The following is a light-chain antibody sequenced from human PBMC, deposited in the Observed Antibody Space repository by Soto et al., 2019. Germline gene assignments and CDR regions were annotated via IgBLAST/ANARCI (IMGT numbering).Light chain of an antibody. V-gene: IGKV3-20*01. J-gene: IGKJ1*01. CDR3: QQYGGSPT. CDR2: VAS. CDR1: QSVSAGY. Sequence: EIVLTQSPGTLSLSPGERATLSCMASQSVSAGYLAWYQQRPGQAPRLLIYVASYRAPGIPDRFSGSGSGTDFTLTISRLEPEDSAVYYCQQYGGSPTFGQGTKVDIK.